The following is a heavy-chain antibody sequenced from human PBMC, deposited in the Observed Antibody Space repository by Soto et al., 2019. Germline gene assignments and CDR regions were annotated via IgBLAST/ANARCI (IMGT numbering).Heavy chain of an antibody. CDR2: ISGSGGST. V-gene: IGHV3-23*01. CDR1: GFTFSSYA. CDR3: AKVGPVVGDNYVESSAFDI. Sequence: GGSLRLSCAASGFTFSSYAMSWVRQAPGKGLEWVSAISGSGGSTYYADSVKGRFTISRDNSKNTLYLQMNSLRAEDTAVYYCAKVGPVVGDNYVESSAFDIWGQGTMVTVSS. J-gene: IGHJ3*02. D-gene: IGHD1-26*01.